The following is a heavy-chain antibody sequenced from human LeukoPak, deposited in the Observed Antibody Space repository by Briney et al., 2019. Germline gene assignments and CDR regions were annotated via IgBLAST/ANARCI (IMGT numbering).Heavy chain of an antibody. CDR1: GFIFSGSW. D-gene: IGHD2-15*01. CDR3: TTDTWYSAGH. Sequence: GGSLRPSCTASGFIFSGSWMAWIRQAPGKGLEWVAIIKKDGSEKYYVDSMKGRFTISRDNAKNSLFLQMNSLRAEDTAIYYCTTDTWYSAGHWGQGTLVTVSS. CDR2: IKKDGSEK. J-gene: IGHJ4*02. V-gene: IGHV3-7*03.